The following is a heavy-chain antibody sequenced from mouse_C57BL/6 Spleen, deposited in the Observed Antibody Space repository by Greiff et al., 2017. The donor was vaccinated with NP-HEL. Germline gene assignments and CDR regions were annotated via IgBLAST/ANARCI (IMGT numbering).Heavy chain of an antibody. Sequence: VQLKQSGPELVKPGASVKISCKASGYSFTGYYMNWVKQSPEKSLEWIGEINPSTGGTTYNQKFKAKATLTVDKSSSTAYMQLKSLTSEDSAVYYCARSHYYGSRARFAYWGQGTLVTVSA. V-gene: IGHV1-42*01. CDR2: INPSTGGT. D-gene: IGHD1-1*01. CDR1: GYSFTGYY. CDR3: ARSHYYGSRARFAY. J-gene: IGHJ3*01.